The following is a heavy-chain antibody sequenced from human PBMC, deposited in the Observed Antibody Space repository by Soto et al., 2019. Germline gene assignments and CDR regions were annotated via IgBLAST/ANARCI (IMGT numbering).Heavy chain of an antibody. CDR2: IIPIFGTA. V-gene: IGHV1-69*13. CDR1: GGTFSSYA. D-gene: IGHD5-18*01. Sequence: SVKVSCKASGGTFSSYAISWVRQAPGQGLEWMGGIIPIFGTANYAQKFQGRVTITADESTSTAYMELSSLRSEDTAVYYCARDREDTAMAIDYWGQGTLVTVSS. J-gene: IGHJ4*02. CDR3: ARDREDTAMAIDY.